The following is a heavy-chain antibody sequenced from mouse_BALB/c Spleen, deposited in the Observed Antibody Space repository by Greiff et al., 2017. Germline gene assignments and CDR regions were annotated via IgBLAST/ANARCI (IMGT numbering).Heavy chain of an antibody. CDR2: INPGSGGT. D-gene: IGHD2-14*01. CDR1: GYAFTNYL. Sequence: VQLQQSGAELVRPGTSVKVSCKASGYAFTNYLIEWVKLRPGQGLEWIGVINPGSGGTNYNEKFKGKATLTADKSSSTAYMQLSSLTSDDSAVYFCAKRGYRYDAMDYGGQGTSVTVSA. CDR3: AKRGYRYDAMDY. V-gene: IGHV1-54*01. J-gene: IGHJ4*01.